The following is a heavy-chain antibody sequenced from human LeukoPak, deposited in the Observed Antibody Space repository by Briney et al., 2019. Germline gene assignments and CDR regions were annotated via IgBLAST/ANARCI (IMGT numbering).Heavy chain of an antibody. CDR3: ARDPSSSWYHDLDY. D-gene: IGHD6-13*01. CDR2: MNPNSGNT. V-gene: IGHV1-8*01. Sequence: ASVKVSCKASGYTFTSYDINWVRQATGQGLEWMGWMNPNSGNTGYAQKFQGRVTMTRNTSISTAYMELNSLRAEDTAVYYCARDPSSSWYHDLDYWGQGTLVTVSS. J-gene: IGHJ4*02. CDR1: GYTFTSYD.